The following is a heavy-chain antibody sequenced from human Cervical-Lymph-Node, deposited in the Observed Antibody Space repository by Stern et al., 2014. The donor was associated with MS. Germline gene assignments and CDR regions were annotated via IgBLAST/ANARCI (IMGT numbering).Heavy chain of an antibody. CDR1: GVSISSSNW. D-gene: IGHD3-3*01. Sequence: QVQLQESGPALVKPSGTLSLTCVVSGVSISSSNWWNWVRQAPGKGLEWIGEIYHSESTNYNPSLGSRVTMSVDKSKNQFSLNLTSVTAADTAVYYCARDIQGSGSFASQNAFDIWGQGTLVTVSS. J-gene: IGHJ3*02. CDR2: IYHSEST. CDR3: ARDIQGSGSFASQNAFDI. V-gene: IGHV4-4*02.